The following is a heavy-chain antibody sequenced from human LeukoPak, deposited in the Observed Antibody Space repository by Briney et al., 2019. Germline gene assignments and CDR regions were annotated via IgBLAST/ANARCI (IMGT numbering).Heavy chain of an antibody. J-gene: IGHJ4*02. CDR1: GGSISSSNW. V-gene: IGHV4-4*02. Sequence: SETLSLTCAVSGGSISSSNWWSWVRQPPEKGLEWIGEIYHSGSTNYNPSLKSRVTISVDKSKNQFSLKLSSVTAADTAVYYCARVFDHGSSSSDYWGQGTLVTVSS. CDR3: ARVFDHGSSSSDY. CDR2: IYHSGST. D-gene: IGHD6-13*01.